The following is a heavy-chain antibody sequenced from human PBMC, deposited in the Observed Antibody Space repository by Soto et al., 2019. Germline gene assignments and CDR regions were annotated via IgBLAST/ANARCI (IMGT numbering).Heavy chain of an antibody. V-gene: IGHV4-34*01. CDR2: INHSGST. CDR3: ASRPRYNWNWGGNWFDP. CDR1: GGSFSGYY. J-gene: IGHJ5*02. D-gene: IGHD1-7*01. Sequence: NPSETLSLTCAVYGGSFSGYYWSWIRQPPGKGLEWIGEINHSGSTNYNPSLKSRVTISVDTSKNQFSLKLSSVTAADTAVYYCASRPRYNWNWGGNWFDPWGQGTLVTVSS.